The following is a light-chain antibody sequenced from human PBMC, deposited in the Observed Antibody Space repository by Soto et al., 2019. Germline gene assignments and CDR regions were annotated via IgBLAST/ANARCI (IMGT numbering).Light chain of an antibody. CDR2: KAS. J-gene: IGKJ4*01. Sequence: DIQMTQSPSTLSASVGDRVTITCRASQSISSWLAWYQQKPGKAPKLLIQKASSLEIGVPSRFSGTGSGTEFTLTISSLQPDDFAPYYCQQNDSFSLTFGGGPKVEIK. V-gene: IGKV1-5*03. CDR1: QSISSW. CDR3: QQNDSFSLT.